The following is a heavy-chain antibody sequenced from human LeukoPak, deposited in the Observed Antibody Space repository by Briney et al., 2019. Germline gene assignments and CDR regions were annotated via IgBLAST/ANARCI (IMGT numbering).Heavy chain of an antibody. J-gene: IGHJ4*02. D-gene: IGHD1-26*01. CDR3: ARRRRELPNPFDY. CDR2: IRNKANSYAT. V-gene: IGHV3-73*01. CDR1: GFTFSGSA. Sequence: PGGSLRLSCAASGFTFSGSAMHWVRQASGKGLEWVGRIRNKANSYATAYAASVKGRFTISRDDSKNTAYLQMSSLKTEDTAVYYCARRRRELPNPFDYWGQGTLVTVSS.